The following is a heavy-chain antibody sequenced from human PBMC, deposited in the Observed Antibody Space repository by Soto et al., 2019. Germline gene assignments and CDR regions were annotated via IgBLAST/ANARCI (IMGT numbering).Heavy chain of an antibody. CDR3: ARPNSYYDFWSGYNLDYYYYYMDV. D-gene: IGHD3-3*01. CDR1: GGTFSSYA. Sequence: ASVKVSCKASGGTFSSYAISWVRQAPGQGLEWMGWMNPNSGNTGYAQKFQGRVTMTRNTSISTAYMELSSLRSEDTAVYYCARPNSYYDFWSGYNLDYYYYYMDVWGKGTTVTVSS. V-gene: IGHV1-8*02. J-gene: IGHJ6*03. CDR2: MNPNSGNT.